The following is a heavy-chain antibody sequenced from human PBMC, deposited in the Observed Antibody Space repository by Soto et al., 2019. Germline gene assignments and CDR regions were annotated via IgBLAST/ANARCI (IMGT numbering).Heavy chain of an antibody. V-gene: IGHV3-74*01. D-gene: IGHD4-17*01. Sequence: EVQLVESGGGLVQPGGSLRLSCAASGFTFSSYWMHWVRQAPGKGVVWVSRINSDGSSTSYADSVKGRFTISRDNAKNTLYLQMNSLRAEDTAVYYCARDHSGDYQYYYYYYYMDVWGTGTTVTVSS. CDR3: ARDHSGDYQYYYYYYYMDV. J-gene: IGHJ6*03. CDR2: INSDGSST. CDR1: GFTFSSYW.